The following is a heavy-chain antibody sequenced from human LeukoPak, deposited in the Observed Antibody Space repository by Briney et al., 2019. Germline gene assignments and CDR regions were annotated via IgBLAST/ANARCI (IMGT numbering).Heavy chain of an antibody. CDR1: GGSISSGSYY. Sequence: PSETLSLTCTVSGGSISSGSYYWSWIRQPAGKGLEWIGRIYTSGSTNYNPSLKSRVTISVDTSKNQFSLKLSSVTAADTAVYYCARRFDPWGQRTLVTVSS. CDR2: IYTSGST. V-gene: IGHV4-61*02. J-gene: IGHJ5*02. CDR3: ARRFDP.